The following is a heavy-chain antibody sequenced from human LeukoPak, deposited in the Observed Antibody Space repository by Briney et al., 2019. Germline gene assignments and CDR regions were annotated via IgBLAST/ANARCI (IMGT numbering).Heavy chain of an antibody. CDR2: ISSSGSTT. CDR1: GFTFSSYE. D-gene: IGHD6-6*01. Sequence: PGGSLRLSCAASGFTFSSYEMNWVRQAPGKGLEWVSYISSSGSTTYYADSVKGRFTISRDNAKNSLYLQMNSLRAEDTAVYYCARTSTSSFDYWGQGTLVTVSS. CDR3: ARTSTSSFDY. J-gene: IGHJ4*02. V-gene: IGHV3-48*03.